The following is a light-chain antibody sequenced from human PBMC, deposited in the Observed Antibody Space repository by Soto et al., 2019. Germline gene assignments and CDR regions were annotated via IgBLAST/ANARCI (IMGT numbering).Light chain of an antibody. CDR1: RSDVGGYNY. J-gene: IGLJ2*01. CDR3: SSYTTSSTVV. Sequence: QSVLTQPASVSGSPGQSITISCTGTRSDVGGYNYLSWYQQHPGKAPKLMISEVSNRPSGVSDRFSGSKSGNTASLTISGLQAEDEADYYCSSYTTSSTVVFGGGTKVTVL. V-gene: IGLV2-14*01. CDR2: EVS.